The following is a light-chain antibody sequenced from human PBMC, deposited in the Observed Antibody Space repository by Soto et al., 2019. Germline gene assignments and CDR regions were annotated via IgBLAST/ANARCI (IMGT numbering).Light chain of an antibody. CDR3: QQYNNWPFT. CDR2: GAS. CDR1: QSVSSN. J-gene: IGKJ3*01. V-gene: IGKV3-15*01. Sequence: EIVMTQSPATLSVSPGERATLSCRASQSVSSNLAWYQQKPGQAPRLLIYGASTRATGIPARFSGSGSGTEFTLTISSLQSQDFGVYYCQQYNNWPFTLGPGTKVDIK.